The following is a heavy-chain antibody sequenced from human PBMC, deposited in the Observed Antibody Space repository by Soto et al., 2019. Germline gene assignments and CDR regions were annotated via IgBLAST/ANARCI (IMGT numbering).Heavy chain of an antibody. Sequence: QVQLVQSGAEVKKPGSSVKVSCKASGGTFSSYAISWVRQAPGQGLEWMGGIIPIFGTANYARTSQGRVTITADESTSTAYMGLSSLRSEDTAVYYCAREIYNWNDYYYYYYGMDVWGQGTTVTVSS. CDR2: IIPIFGTA. CDR3: AREIYNWNDYYYYYYGMDV. CDR1: GGTFSSYA. D-gene: IGHD1-1*01. V-gene: IGHV1-69*01. J-gene: IGHJ6*02.